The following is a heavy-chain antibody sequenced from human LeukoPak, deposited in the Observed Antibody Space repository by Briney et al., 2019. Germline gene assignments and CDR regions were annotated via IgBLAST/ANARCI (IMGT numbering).Heavy chain of an antibody. CDR1: GYTFTSYG. CDR3: ARVRGAGYMDV. Sequence: ASVKVSCKASGYTFTSYGINWVRQAPGQGLEWMAYMSPHKDRSHYSQNFQGRVAMATDTSTTTAYMEVSSLRSDDTAIYYCARVRGAGYMDVWGNGTTVIISS. V-gene: IGHV1-18*04. D-gene: IGHD3-16*01. J-gene: IGHJ6*03. CDR2: MSPHKDRS.